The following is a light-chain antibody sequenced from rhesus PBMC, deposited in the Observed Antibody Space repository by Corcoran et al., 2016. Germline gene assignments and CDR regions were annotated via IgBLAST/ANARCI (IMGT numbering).Light chain of an antibody. Sequence: DIQMTQSPSSLSASVGDTVTITCRASQDINNYLSWYQQKPGKAPKLLIYDASTLQSGVPSRFSGSGSGTEFTLTISSLQPEDFATDYCQQHNVFPLTFGPGTKLDIK. CDR3: QQHNVFPLT. CDR1: QDINNY. CDR2: DAS. V-gene: IGKV1S9*01. J-gene: IGKJ3*01.